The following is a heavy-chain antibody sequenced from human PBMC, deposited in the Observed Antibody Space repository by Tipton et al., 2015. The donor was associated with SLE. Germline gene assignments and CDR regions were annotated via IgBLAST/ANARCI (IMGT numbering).Heavy chain of an antibody. D-gene: IGHD6-13*01. V-gene: IGHV3-30*18. CDR3: AKGGSSWYEDYYYYMDV. J-gene: IGHJ6*03. Sequence: SLRLSCAASGFTFSSYGMHWVRQAPGKGLEWVAVISYDGSNKYYADSVKGRFTISRDNSKNTLYLQMSSLRAEDTAVYYCAKGGSSWYEDYYYYMDVWGKGTTVTVSS. CDR2: ISYDGSNK. CDR1: GFTFSSYG.